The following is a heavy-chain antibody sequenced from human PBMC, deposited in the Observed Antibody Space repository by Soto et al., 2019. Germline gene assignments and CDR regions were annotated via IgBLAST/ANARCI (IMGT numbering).Heavy chain of an antibody. CDR2: IGTAGDP. V-gene: IGHV3-13*05. J-gene: IGHJ6*02. D-gene: IGHD3-22*01. Sequence: VGSLRLSCAASGFTFSSYDMHWVRQATGKGLEWVSAIGTAGDPYYPGSVKGRFTISRENAKNSLYLQMNSLRAGDTAVYYCARGFLTYDSSGYSPGLNGMDVWGQGTTLTVSS. CDR1: GFTFSSYD. CDR3: ARGFLTYDSSGYSPGLNGMDV.